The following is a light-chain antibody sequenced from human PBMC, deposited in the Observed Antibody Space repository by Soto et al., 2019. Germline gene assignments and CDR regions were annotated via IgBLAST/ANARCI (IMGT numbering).Light chain of an antibody. CDR2: TLS. J-gene: IGKJ4*01. CDR1: QSLLDSDDGNTY. V-gene: IGKV2-40*01. Sequence: DIVMTQSPLSLPVTPGESASISCRSSQSLLDSDDGNTYLDWYLQKPGHSPQHLIYTLSYRASELPDRFIGSGSGTDVTLKISRGEAEDVGVYYCMQRLAFPLTFGGGTNVDIK. CDR3: MQRLAFPLT.